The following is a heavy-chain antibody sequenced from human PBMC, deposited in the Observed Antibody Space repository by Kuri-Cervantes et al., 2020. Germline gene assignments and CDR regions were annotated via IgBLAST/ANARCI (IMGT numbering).Heavy chain of an antibody. Sequence: ESLKISCAVSGGSISSSSYYWGWIRQPPGKGLEWIGSIYYSGSTYYNPSLKSRVTISVDTSKNQFSLKLSSVTAADTAVYYCARGPWIQLWLLFDYWGQGTLVTVSS. CDR3: ARGPWIQLWLLFDY. D-gene: IGHD5-18*01. J-gene: IGHJ4*02. CDR1: GGSISSSSYY. CDR2: IYYSGST. V-gene: IGHV4-39*07.